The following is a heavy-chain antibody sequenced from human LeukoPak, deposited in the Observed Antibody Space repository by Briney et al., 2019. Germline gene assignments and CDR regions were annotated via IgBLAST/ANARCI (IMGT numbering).Heavy chain of an antibody. J-gene: IGHJ4*02. D-gene: IGHD3-9*01. CDR2: IWYDGSNK. Sequence: PGGSLRLSCAASGFTFSSYGMHWVRQAPGKGLEWVAVIWYDGSNKYYADSVKGRFTISRDNSKNTVYLQMDSLRAEDTAQYYCARGTLAGYFLGYWGQGTLVTVSS. CDR3: ARGTLAGYFLGY. CDR1: GFTFSSYG. V-gene: IGHV3-33*01.